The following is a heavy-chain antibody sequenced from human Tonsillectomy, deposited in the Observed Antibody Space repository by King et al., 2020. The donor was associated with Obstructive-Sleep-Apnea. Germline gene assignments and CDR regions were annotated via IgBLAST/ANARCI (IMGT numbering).Heavy chain of an antibody. Sequence: QLQESGPGLVKPSETLSLTCTVSGGSISNFYWNWIRQPPGKGLEWIGYIHYSGRANYNSSLKGRVTISVDTSKNQLSLKLTSVTAADTAVYYCARAASGVLDYWGQGTLVTVSP. CDR1: GGSISNFY. CDR3: ARAASGVLDY. D-gene: IGHD2-8*01. V-gene: IGHV4-59*01. CDR2: IHYSGRA. J-gene: IGHJ4*02.